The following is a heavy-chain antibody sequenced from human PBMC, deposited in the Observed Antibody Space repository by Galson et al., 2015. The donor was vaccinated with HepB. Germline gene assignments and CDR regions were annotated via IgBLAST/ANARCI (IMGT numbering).Heavy chain of an antibody. CDR3: ARLIRYSSGWSDFDY. CDR1: GYTFTSYG. Sequence: SVKVSCKASGYTFTSYGISWVRQAPGQGLEWMGWISAYNGNTNYAQKLQGRVTMTTDTSTSTAYMELRSLRSDDTAMYYCARLIRYSSGWSDFDYWGQGTLVTVSS. V-gene: IGHV1-18*01. J-gene: IGHJ4*02. D-gene: IGHD6-19*01. CDR2: ISAYNGNT.